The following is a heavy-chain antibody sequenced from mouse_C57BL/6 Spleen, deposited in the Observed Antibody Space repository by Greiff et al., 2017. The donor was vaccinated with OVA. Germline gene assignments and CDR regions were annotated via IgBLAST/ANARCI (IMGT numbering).Heavy chain of an antibody. CDR3: AREGLTKPKDWYFDV. V-gene: IGHV3-6*01. J-gene: IGHJ1*03. D-gene: IGHD1-3*01. CDR2: ISYDGSN. CDR1: GYSITSGYY. Sequence: EVQLVESGPGLVKPSQSLSLTCSVTGYSITSGYYWNWIRQFPGNKLEWMGYISYDGSNNYNPSLKNRISITRDTSKNQFFLKLNSVTTEDTATYYCAREGLTKPKDWYFDVWGTGTTVTVSS.